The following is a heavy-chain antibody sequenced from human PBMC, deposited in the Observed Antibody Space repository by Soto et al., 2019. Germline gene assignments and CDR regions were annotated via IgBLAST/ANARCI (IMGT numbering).Heavy chain of an antibody. Sequence: EVQLVESGGGLVQPGGSLRLSCAASGFTFSNDWMHWVRQAAGKGLVWVSRINMDGSSTNYADSVKGRFTISRDNAKNTLYLHRRSLRVDDTAIYFCARGPRGVYGNDYWGQGALVTVSS. CDR3: ARGPRGVYGNDY. D-gene: IGHD2-8*02. J-gene: IGHJ4*02. CDR2: INMDGSST. V-gene: IGHV3-74*01. CDR1: GFTFSNDW.